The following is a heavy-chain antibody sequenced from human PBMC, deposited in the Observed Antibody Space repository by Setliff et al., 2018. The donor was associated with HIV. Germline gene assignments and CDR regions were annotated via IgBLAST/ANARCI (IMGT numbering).Heavy chain of an antibody. CDR1: GGSISSGSYY. CDR3: AGDKMEAPAGTKGYYYYYGMDV. Sequence: PSETLSLTCTVSGGSISSGSYYWRWIRQPAGKGLEWIGRIYSSGSTNYNPSLKSRVTISVDTSKNQFSLKLSSVTAADTAVYYCAGDKMEAPAGTKGYYYYYGMDVWGQGTTVTVSS. J-gene: IGHJ6*02. V-gene: IGHV4-61*02. D-gene: IGHD2-2*01. CDR2: IYSSGST.